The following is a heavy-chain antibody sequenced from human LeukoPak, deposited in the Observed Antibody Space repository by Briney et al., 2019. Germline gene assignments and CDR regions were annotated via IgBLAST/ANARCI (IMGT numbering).Heavy chain of an antibody. CDR1: GGSISSYY. V-gene: IGHV4-59*01. CDR2: IYYSGST. J-gene: IGHJ4*02. CDR3: ARGTPYYYDSSGTVDY. D-gene: IGHD3-22*01. Sequence: PSETLSLTCTVSGGSISSYYWSWIRQPPGKGLEWIGYIYYSGSTNYNPSLKSRVTISVDTSKNQFSLKLSSVTAADTAVYYCARGTPYYYDSSGTVDYWGQGTLVTVSS.